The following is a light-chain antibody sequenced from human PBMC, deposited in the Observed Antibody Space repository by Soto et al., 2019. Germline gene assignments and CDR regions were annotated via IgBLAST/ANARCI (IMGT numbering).Light chain of an antibody. CDR1: QSVLYSSNNKNY. CDR2: WAS. CDR3: QQYYSTPFICT. Sequence: DIVMTQSPDSLAVSLGERATINCKSSQSVLYSSNNKNYLAWYQQKPGQPPKLLIYWASTRESGVPDRFSGSGSGTDFTLTISSLQAEDVAVYYCQQYYSTPFICTFGPGTKVDIK. J-gene: IGKJ3*01. V-gene: IGKV4-1*01.